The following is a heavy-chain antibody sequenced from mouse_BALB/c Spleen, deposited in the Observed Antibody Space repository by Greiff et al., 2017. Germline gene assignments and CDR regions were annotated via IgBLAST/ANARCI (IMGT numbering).Heavy chain of an antibody. Sequence: QVQLKESGPELVKPGASVRISCKASGYTFTSYYIHWVKQRPGQGLEWIGWIYPGNVNTKYNEKFKGKATLTADKSSSTAYMQLSSLTSEDSAVYFCARSGAMITTFAYWGQGTLVTVSA. CDR3: ARSGAMITTFAY. V-gene: IGHV1S56*01. CDR1: GYTFTSYY. CDR2: IYPGNVNT. D-gene: IGHD2-4*01. J-gene: IGHJ3*01.